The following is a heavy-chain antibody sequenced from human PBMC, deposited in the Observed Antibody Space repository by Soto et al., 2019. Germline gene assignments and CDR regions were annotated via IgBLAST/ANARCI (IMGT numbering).Heavy chain of an antibody. CDR3: AKLVAVAGQDDWFDP. Sequence: QVQLQESGPGLVKPSETLSLTCTVSGGSVSSGSYYWTWIRQPPGKGLEWIGYISYTGTTNYNPSPHSPVTIAVGTAKYQFPLRLSSGTPADTALYYCAKLVAVAGQDDWFDPWGQGTLVTVSS. D-gene: IGHD6-19*01. CDR2: ISYTGTT. J-gene: IGHJ5*02. V-gene: IGHV4-61*01. CDR1: GGSVSSGSYY.